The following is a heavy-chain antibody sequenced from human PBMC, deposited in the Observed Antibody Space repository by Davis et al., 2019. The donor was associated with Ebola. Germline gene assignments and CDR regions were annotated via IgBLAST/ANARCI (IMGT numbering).Heavy chain of an antibody. Sequence: GESLKISCAASGFTFSNYAMHWVRQAPGKGLEWVAVISYDGSNKYYGDSVKGRFTISRDNSKNTLNLQMNSLRAEDTAVYYCARAKRFLEWLLPFDYWGQGTLVTVSS. CDR3: ARAKRFLEWLLPFDY. J-gene: IGHJ4*02. CDR1: GFTFSNYA. V-gene: IGHV3-30*03. D-gene: IGHD3-3*01. CDR2: ISYDGSNK.